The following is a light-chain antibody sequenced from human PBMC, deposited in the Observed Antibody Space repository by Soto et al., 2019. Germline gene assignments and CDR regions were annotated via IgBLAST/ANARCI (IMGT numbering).Light chain of an antibody. CDR2: EAS. Sequence: PGARATLSCRASQSVNSYLAWYQQKPGQAPRLLIYEASTRATGIPARFSGSGSGTDFTLTISSLEPEDFAVYYCQQRSNWPRTFGQGTKVEIK. J-gene: IGKJ1*01. CDR3: QQRSNWPRT. V-gene: IGKV3-11*01. CDR1: QSVNSY.